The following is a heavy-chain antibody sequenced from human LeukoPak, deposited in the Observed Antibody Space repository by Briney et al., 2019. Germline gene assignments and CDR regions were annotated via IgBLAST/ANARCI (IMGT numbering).Heavy chain of an antibody. CDR3: ATEDTSMVYVV. V-gene: IGHV4-30-2*01. CDR2: ISHRGST. Sequence: PSQTLSLTCAVSGASISNGAYSWSWIRQPPGKGLEWIGYISHRGSTHSNPSLKSRVTLSIDTSKNQFSLMLSSVTAADTAVDYCATEDTSMVYVVWGQGTLVTVSS. D-gene: IGHD5-18*01. CDR1: GASISNGAYS. J-gene: IGHJ4*02.